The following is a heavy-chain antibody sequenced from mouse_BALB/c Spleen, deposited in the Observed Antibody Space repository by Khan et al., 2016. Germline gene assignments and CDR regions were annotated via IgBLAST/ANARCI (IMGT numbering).Heavy chain of an antibody. CDR2: IRLKSNNYAT. V-gene: IGHV6-6*02. Sequence: EVKLEVSGGGLVQPGGSMKLSCVASGFTFSNYWMNWVRQSPEKGLEWVAEIRLKSNNYATHYAESVKGRFTISRDDSKSSVYLQMNNLRAADNGIYYCTRDGYFDVWGAGTTVTVSS. CDR1: GFTFSNYW. J-gene: IGHJ1*01. CDR3: TRDGYFDV.